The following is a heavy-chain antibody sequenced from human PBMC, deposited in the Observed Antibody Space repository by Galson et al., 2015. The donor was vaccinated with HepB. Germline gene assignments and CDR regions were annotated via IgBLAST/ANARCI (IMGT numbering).Heavy chain of an antibody. CDR1: GYTFTGYY. CDR3: AREEGFWSGYSRPYMDV. J-gene: IGHJ6*03. Sequence: SVKVSCKASGYTFTGYYMHWVRQAPGQGLEWMGRINPNSGGTNYAQKFQGRVTMTRDTSISTAYMELSRLRSDDTAVYYCAREEGFWSGYSRPYMDVWGKGTTVTVSS. D-gene: IGHD3-3*01. CDR2: INPNSGGT. V-gene: IGHV1-2*06.